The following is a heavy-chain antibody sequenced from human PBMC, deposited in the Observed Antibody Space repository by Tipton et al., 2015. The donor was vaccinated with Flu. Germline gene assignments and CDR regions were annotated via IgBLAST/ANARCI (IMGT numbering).Heavy chain of an antibody. V-gene: IGHV4-59*01. J-gene: IGHJ4*02. CDR3: ARLSSNWYHQLDN. D-gene: IGHD6-13*01. CDR1: GGSMNNDY. CDR2: ISYSGST. Sequence: TLSLTCTVSGGSMNNDYWSWIRQPPGKGLEWIGYISYSGSTNYNPSLKSRVTISVDTSKNQFSLKLSSVTAADTAVYYCARLSSNWYHQLDNWGQGTLVTVSS.